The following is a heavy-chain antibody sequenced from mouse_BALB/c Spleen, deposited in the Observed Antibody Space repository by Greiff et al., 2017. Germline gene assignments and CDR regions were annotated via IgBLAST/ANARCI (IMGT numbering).Heavy chain of an antibody. D-gene: IGHD2-1*01. J-gene: IGHJ2*01. Sequence: EVKVEESGGGLVQPGGSMKLSCVASGFTFSNYWMNWVRQSPEKGLEWVAEIRLKSNNYATHYAESVKGRFTISRDDSKSSVYLQMNNLRAEDTGIYYCTRRGNLYYFDYWGQGTTLTVSS. V-gene: IGHV6-6*02. CDR1: GFTFSNYW. CDR2: IRLKSNNYAT. CDR3: TRRGNLYYFDY.